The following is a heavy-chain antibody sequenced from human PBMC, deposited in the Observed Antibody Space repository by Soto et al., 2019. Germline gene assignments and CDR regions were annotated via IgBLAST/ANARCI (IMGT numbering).Heavy chain of an antibody. Sequence: QVQLQESGPGLVKPSQTLSLTCTVSGGSIRGGDYYWSWIRQHPGKGLEWIGYIFYSGNSFYNPSLKGGVTISVDTSKNQFSLQLSSLTAADTAIYYCARLSSLYYNSDYGGYYFDYWGQGTLVSVSS. V-gene: IGHV4-31*03. CDR2: IFYSGNS. D-gene: IGHD3-10*01. J-gene: IGHJ4*02. CDR3: ARLSSLYYNSDYGGYYFDY. CDR1: GGSIRGGDYY.